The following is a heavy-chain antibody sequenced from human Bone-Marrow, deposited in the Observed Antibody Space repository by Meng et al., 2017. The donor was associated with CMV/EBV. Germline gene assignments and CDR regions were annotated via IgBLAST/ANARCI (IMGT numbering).Heavy chain of an antibody. CDR3: ARDASSFWSGYYVGPNWFDP. V-gene: IGHV4-59*01. Sequence: SETLSLTCTVSGGSISSYYWSWIRQPPGKGLEWIGYIYYSGSTNYNPSLKSRVTISVDTSKNQFSLKLSSVTVADTAVYYCARDASSFWSGYYVGPNWFDPWGQGTLVTVSS. J-gene: IGHJ5*02. D-gene: IGHD3-3*01. CDR2: IYYSGST. CDR1: GGSISSYY.